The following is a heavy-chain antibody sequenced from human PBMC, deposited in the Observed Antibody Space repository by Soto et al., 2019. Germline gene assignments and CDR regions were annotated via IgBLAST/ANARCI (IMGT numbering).Heavy chain of an antibody. CDR3: AKGVGILTGYYRGMDV. V-gene: IGHV3-30*18. CDR2: ISYDGSNK. J-gene: IGHJ6*02. Sequence: QVQLVESGGGVVQPGRSLRLSCAASGFTFSSYGMQWVRQAPGKGLEWVAVISYDGSNKYYADSVKGRFTISRDNSENTLYLQMNSLRAEDTAVYYCAKGVGILTGYYRGMDVWGLGTTVTVSS. CDR1: GFTFSSYG. D-gene: IGHD3-9*01.